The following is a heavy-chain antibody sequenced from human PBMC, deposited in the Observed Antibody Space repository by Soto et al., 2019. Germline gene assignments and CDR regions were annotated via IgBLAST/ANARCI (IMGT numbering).Heavy chain of an antibody. CDR1: GFTFSGFW. CDR3: VGVKETSGWGAFDY. Sequence: EVQLVESGGGLVQPGGSLRLSCTASGFTFSGFWMHWVRQAPGKGLVWVSRINGDGSVTNYADSVKGRFTISRDNAMKALYLQMNRLRVEDAAVYYCVGVKETSGWGAFDYWVQGTLVTVSS. J-gene: IGHJ4*02. D-gene: IGHD6-19*01. V-gene: IGHV3-74*01. CDR2: INGDGSVT.